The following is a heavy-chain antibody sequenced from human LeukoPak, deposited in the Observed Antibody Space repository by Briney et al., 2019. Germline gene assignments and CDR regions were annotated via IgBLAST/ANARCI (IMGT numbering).Heavy chain of an antibody. Sequence: PGGSLRLSCAASGFTLSNYWIHWVRQTPGKGLVWVSRISRDGSTTNYADSVKGRFTISRDNAKNTLYLQMNSLRAEDTAMYYCARVGYYYDDNCDAFDIWGQGTMVTVSS. CDR1: GFTLSNYW. CDR2: ISRDGSTT. V-gene: IGHV3-74*01. D-gene: IGHD3-22*01. J-gene: IGHJ3*02. CDR3: ARVGYYYDDNCDAFDI.